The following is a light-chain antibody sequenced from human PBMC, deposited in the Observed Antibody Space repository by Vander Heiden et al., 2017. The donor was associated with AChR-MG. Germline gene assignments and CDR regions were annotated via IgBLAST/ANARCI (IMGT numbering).Light chain of an antibody. J-gene: IGKJ3*01. CDR1: QSLLHSNAFNY. Sequence: DIVMTQPPLSLPVTPGEPASISCRSSQSLLHSNAFNYLDWYVQKPGQSPQLLIYLGSNRASGVPDRFSGSGSGTDFTLKISTVEAEDVGVYYCMQALQSPFTFGPGTKVDIK. CDR3: MQALQSPFT. CDR2: LGS. V-gene: IGKV2-28*01.